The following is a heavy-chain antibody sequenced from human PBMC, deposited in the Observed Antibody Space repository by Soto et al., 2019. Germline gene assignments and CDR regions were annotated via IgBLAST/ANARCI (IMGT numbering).Heavy chain of an antibody. V-gene: IGHV3-23*01. Sequence: GGSLRLSCAASGSTFSSYAMSWVRQAPGKGLEWVSTISGSGRTTYYADSLKGRFTISRDNSKNTLSLQMNSLRAEDTAVYYCAKLRYSSGSYSDYWGQGTLVTVSS. CDR3: AKLRYSSGSYSDY. D-gene: IGHD3-10*01. CDR1: GSTFSSYA. CDR2: ISGSGRTT. J-gene: IGHJ4*02.